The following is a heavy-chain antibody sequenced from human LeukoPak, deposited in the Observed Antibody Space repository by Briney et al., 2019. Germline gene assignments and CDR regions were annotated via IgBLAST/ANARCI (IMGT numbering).Heavy chain of an antibody. CDR3: AKDRGAAAGTFYFDY. V-gene: IGHV3-33*06. Sequence: PGGSLRLSCAASGFTLSSYGMHWVRQAPGKGLEWVAVIWYDGSNKYYADSVKGRFTISRDNSKNTLYLQMNSLRAEDTAVYYCAKDRGAAAGTFYFDYWGQGTLVTVSS. D-gene: IGHD6-13*01. CDR2: IWYDGSNK. CDR1: GFTLSSYG. J-gene: IGHJ4*02.